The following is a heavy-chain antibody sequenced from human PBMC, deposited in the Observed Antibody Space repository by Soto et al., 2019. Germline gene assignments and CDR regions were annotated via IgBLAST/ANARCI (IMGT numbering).Heavy chain of an antibody. Sequence: ASETLSLTCTVSGGSISSYYWTWIRQPPGKGLEWIGYIYYSGSTNYNPSLKSRVTISVDTSKNQFSLKLSSVTAADTAVYYCARAPRGNYGYPSYFDYWGQGTLVTVSS. D-gene: IGHD3-10*01. J-gene: IGHJ4*02. CDR2: IYYSGST. V-gene: IGHV4-59*01. CDR3: ARAPRGNYGYPSYFDY. CDR1: GGSISSYY.